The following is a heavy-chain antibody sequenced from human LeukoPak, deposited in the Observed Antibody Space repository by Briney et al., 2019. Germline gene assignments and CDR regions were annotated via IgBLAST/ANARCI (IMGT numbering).Heavy chain of an antibody. D-gene: IGHD4-11*01. CDR2: IKSDGSRT. J-gene: IGHJ6*03. CDR1: GFTLSSYW. CDR3: AREGSTTIYMDV. Sequence: GGSLRLSCAASGFTLSSYWMHWVRQAPGKGLVWVSRIKSDGSRTTYADSVKGRFTISRDNAKNTLSLQMNSLRAEDTAVYYCAREGSTTIYMDVWGKGTTVTVSS. V-gene: IGHV3-74*01.